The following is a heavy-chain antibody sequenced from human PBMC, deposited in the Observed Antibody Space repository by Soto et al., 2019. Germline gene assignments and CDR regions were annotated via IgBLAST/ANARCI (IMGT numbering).Heavy chain of an antibody. Sequence: SETLSLTCTASGGSISSGGYYWSWIRQHPGKGLEWIGYIYYSGSTYYNPSLKSRVTISVDTSKNQFSLKLSSVTAADTAVYYCARPSISRYGSGYAFDIWGQGTMVTVSS. CDR2: IYYSGST. CDR3: ARPSISRYGSGYAFDI. CDR1: GGSISSGGYY. V-gene: IGHV4-31*03. J-gene: IGHJ3*02. D-gene: IGHD3-10*01.